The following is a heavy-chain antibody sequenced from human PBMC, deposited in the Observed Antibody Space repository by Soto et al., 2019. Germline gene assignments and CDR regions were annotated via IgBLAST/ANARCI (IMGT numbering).Heavy chain of an antibody. CDR2: ISYDGSNK. V-gene: IGHV3-30*18. Sequence: QVQLVESGGGVVQPGRSLRLSCAASGFTFSSYGMHWVCQAPGKGLEWVAVISYDGSNKYYADSVKGRFTISRDNSKNTLYLQMNSLRAEDTVVYYCAKDFARLLSFFDYWGQGTLVTVSS. J-gene: IGHJ4*02. CDR1: GFTFSSYG. CDR3: AKDFARLLSFFDY. D-gene: IGHD2-2*01.